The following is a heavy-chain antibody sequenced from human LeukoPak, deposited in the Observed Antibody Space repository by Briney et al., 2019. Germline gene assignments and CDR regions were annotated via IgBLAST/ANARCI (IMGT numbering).Heavy chain of an antibody. CDR2: ISAYNGNT. CDR1: GYTFSSYG. J-gene: IGHJ4*02. Sequence: ASVKVSCKASGYTFSSYGICWVRQAPGQGLEWMGWISAYNGNTNYAQKLQGRVTMTTDTSTSTAYMELRSLRSDDTAVYYCARDRLRFLEWLSQGGDYWGQGTLVTVSS. V-gene: IGHV1-18*01. D-gene: IGHD3-3*01. CDR3: ARDRLRFLEWLSQGGDY.